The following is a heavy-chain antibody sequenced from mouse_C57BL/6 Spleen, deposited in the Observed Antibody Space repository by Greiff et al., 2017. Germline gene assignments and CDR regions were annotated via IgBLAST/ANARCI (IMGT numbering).Heavy chain of an antibody. CDR3: ARGVSICYGDYGDAMDY. V-gene: IGHV1-54*01. CDR2: IDPGSGGT. D-gene: IGHD2-13*01. J-gene: IGHJ4*01. CDR1: GYAFTNYL. Sequence: VQLQQSGAELVRPGTSVKVSCKASGYAFTNYLIEWVKQRPGQGLEWIGVIDPGSGGTKYNEKFKGKATLTADKSSSAAYMQLSSLTSEDSAVYCCARGVSICYGDYGDAMDYWGQGTSVTVSS.